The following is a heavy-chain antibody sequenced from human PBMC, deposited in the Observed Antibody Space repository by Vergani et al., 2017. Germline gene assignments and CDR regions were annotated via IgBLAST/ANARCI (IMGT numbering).Heavy chain of an antibody. V-gene: IGHV3-23*04. D-gene: IGHD5-12*01. CDR2: VSGSSATP. CDR1: GFDFSQAW. Sequence: EVRLVESGGGLVKPGGSLRLSCQVSGFDFSQAWMNWVRQSPGKGLEWVSSVSGSSATPYYADSVKGRFIISRDNSKNTLHLQMNSLRADDTAVYYCTKGSRGYTGYFFDYWGQGTLATVSS. CDR3: TKGSRGYTGYFFDY. J-gene: IGHJ4*02.